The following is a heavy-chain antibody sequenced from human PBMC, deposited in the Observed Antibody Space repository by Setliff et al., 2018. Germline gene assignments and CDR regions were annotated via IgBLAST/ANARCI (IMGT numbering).Heavy chain of an antibody. Sequence: PSETLSLTCVVYGGSFSGYQWSWIRQSPGKGLEWIGEINHSGSTNYNPSLKSRVSMSVEKSKNQFSLKLTSVTAADTAVYYCARAQVVFAISAPVWHFELWGRGTQVTVSS. CDR3: ARAQVVFAISAPVWHFEL. CDR2: INHSGST. J-gene: IGHJ2*01. CDR1: GGSFSGYQ. V-gene: IGHV4-34*01. D-gene: IGHD2-21*01.